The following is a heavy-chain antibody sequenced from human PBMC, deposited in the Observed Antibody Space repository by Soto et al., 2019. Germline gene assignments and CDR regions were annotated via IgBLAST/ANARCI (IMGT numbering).Heavy chain of an antibody. V-gene: IGHV4-59*01. CDR1: GGSISNFF. D-gene: IGHD6-19*01. J-gene: IGHJ6*02. CDR3: ARYSSGWPGNGMDV. Sequence: SETLSLTCSVSGGSISNFFWSWIRQPPGKGLEWIGYVYYTGSTSYNPSLKSRVTISVDMAKKQFSLNVSSVTAADTAVYYCARYSSGWPGNGMDVWGQGTAVTSP. CDR2: VYYTGST.